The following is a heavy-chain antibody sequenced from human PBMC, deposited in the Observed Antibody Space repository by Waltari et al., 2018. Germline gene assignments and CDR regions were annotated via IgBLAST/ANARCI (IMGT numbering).Heavy chain of an antibody. D-gene: IGHD2-8*01. CDR3: AREMALDSHAYDF. Sequence: QVQLVESGGGVVWPGRFLRLSCTASGFTFSGRALSWGRQAPGGGLQCVAVISSDGSGKYYADSVKGRFTVSRDNSMNIVSLDIDSLRVDDTAVYYCAREMALDSHAYDFWGQGTLVTVSS. CDR1: GFTFSGRA. V-gene: IGHV3-30-3*01. J-gene: IGHJ4*02. CDR2: ISSDGSGK.